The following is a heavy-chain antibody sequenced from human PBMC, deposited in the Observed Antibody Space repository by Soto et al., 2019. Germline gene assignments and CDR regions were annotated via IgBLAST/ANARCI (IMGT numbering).Heavy chain of an antibody. Sequence: QVHLVQSGAEVKKPGTSVRVSCKAAVGSVSDYAISWVRQSPGQGPEWMGGIIPSFGTANYAQTFLGRVIMTADKSTNTAYLELNTLTYEYTAVYYCARASLGPVYRSGKGWFDPCGQGTLVTGAS. D-gene: IGHD1-1*01. CDR1: VGSVSDYA. J-gene: IGHJ5*02. V-gene: IGHV1-69*06. CDR3: ARASLGPVYRSGKGWFDP. CDR2: IIPSFGTA.